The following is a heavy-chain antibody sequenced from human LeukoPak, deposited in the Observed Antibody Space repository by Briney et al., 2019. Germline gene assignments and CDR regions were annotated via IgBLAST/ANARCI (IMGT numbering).Heavy chain of an antibody. D-gene: IGHD3-16*02. CDR1: GYTFTSYA. CDR2: INAGNGNT. V-gene: IGHV1-3*01. CDR3: ARARASRYYFDY. J-gene: IGHJ4*02. Sequence: GASVKVSCKASGYTFTSYAMHWVRQAPGQRLEWMGWINAGNGNTKYSQKFQGRVTITRDTSASTAYMERSSPRSEDTAVYYCARARASRYYFDYWGQGTLVTVSS.